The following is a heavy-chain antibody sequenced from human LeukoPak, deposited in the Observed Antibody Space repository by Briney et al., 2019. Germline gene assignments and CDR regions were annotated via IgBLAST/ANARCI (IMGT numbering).Heavy chain of an antibody. CDR2: VYPGDSDT. CDR3: ARHETRFGESGDY. V-gene: IGHV5-51*01. D-gene: IGHD3-10*02. Sequence: GGSRQSSSKASGCLFTSDWIVWGGRLPGKGLVGLGSVYPGDSDTRSSASFQDQVTRSADKSISTAYMQWSSLKASDTAMYYCARHETRFGESGDYWGEGTLVTVSS. CDR1: GCLFTSDW. J-gene: IGHJ4*02.